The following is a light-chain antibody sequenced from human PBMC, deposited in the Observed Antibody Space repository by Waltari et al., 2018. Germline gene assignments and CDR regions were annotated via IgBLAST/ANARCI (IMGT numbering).Light chain of an antibody. CDR3: YQHSSGYS. CDR2: GSS. CDR1: QSVSSY. Sequence: VILTQSPATLSLSPGERATPSCRASQSVSSYLAWYQQKPGQAPRLPIYGSSRRPTGIPDRFSGSLSGTDFTLTISRLEPEDVGVYRCYQHSSGYSFGQGTKVEIK. V-gene: IGKV3-11*01. J-gene: IGKJ2*03.